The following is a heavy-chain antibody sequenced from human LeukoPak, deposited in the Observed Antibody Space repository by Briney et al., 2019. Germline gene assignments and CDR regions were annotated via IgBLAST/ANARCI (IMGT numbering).Heavy chain of an antibody. CDR1: GFTFSSYG. D-gene: IGHD6-19*01. CDR3: ARGRGYSSGLLDY. V-gene: IGHV3-33*01. J-gene: IGHJ4*02. Sequence: GGSLRLSCAASGFTFSSYGMHWVRQAPGKGLEWVAVIWYDGSNKYYADSVKGRFTISRDNSKSTLYLQMNSLRAEDTAVYYCARGRGYSSGLLDYWGQGTLVTVSS. CDR2: IWYDGSNK.